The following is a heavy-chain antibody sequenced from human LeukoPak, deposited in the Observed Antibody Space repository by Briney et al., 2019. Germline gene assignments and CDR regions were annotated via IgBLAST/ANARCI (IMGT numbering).Heavy chain of an antibody. Sequence: ASVKVSCKASGYTFTSYGISWVRQAPGQGLEWMGWISAYNGNTNYAQKLQGRVTMTTDTSTSTAYMELRGLRSDDTAVYYCARDRSQQLVRPTYYYYGMDVWGQGTTVTVSS. J-gene: IGHJ6*02. V-gene: IGHV1-18*01. CDR1: GYTFTSYG. CDR3: ARDRSQQLVRPTYYYYGMDV. CDR2: ISAYNGNT. D-gene: IGHD6-13*01.